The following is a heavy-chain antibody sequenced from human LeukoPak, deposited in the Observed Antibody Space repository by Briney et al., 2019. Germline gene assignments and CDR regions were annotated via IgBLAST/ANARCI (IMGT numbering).Heavy chain of an antibody. J-gene: IGHJ5*02. CDR1: GFTFSSYW. CDR3: ARVTMVRGVWFDP. CDR2: IKQDGSEK. Sequence: PGGSLRLSCAASGFTFSSYWMSWVRQAPGKGLEGVANIKQDGSEKYYVDSVKGRFTISRDNAKNSLYLQMNSLRAEDTAVYYCARVTMVRGVWFDPWGQGTLVTVSS. D-gene: IGHD3-10*01. V-gene: IGHV3-7*01.